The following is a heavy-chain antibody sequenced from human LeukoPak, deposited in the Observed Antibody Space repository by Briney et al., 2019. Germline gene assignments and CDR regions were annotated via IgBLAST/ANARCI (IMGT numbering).Heavy chain of an antibody. CDR2: INPNNGDT. D-gene: IGHD4-17*01. Sequence: ASVKVSCKASGYILTDYYMHWVRQAPGQGLEWMGWINPNNGDTTYAQNFQGRVTMTRDTSINTAYMELSSLRSDDTAVYYCARGTAVTPSNLYYFDFWGQGTLATVSS. J-gene: IGHJ4*02. V-gene: IGHV1-2*02. CDR1: GYILTDYY. CDR3: ARGTAVTPSNLYYFDF.